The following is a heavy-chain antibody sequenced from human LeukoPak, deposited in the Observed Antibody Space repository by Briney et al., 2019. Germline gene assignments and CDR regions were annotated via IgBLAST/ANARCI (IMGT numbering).Heavy chain of an antibody. CDR3: ASTRYSYGYYYYYYMDV. V-gene: IGHV3-23*01. Sequence: GGSLRLSCAACGFTFSSYGMSWVRQAPGKGLEWVSAISGSGGSTYYADSVKGRFTISRDNSKNTLYLQMNSLRAEDTAVYYYASTRYSYGYYYYYYMDVWGKGTTVTISS. CDR2: ISGSGGST. D-gene: IGHD5-18*01. J-gene: IGHJ6*03. CDR1: GFTFSSYG.